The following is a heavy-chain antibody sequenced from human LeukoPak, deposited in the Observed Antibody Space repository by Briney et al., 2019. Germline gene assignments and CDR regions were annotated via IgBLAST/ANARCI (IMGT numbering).Heavy chain of an antibody. CDR3: AREALVKDFWSGYYLGTIDY. CDR2: IYYSGST. D-gene: IGHD3-3*01. V-gene: IGHV4-39*01. Sequence: KASETLFLTCTVSGCSISSSSYFWGWIRQPPGKGLEWIGSIYYSGSTYYNPSLQSRVTISVDTSKNEFSLKLSSVTAADTAVYYCAREALVKDFWSGYYLGTIDYWGQGTLVTVSS. J-gene: IGHJ4*02. CDR1: GCSISSSSYF.